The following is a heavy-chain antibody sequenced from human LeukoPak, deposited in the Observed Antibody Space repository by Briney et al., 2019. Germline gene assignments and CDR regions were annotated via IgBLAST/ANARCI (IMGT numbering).Heavy chain of an antibody. Sequence: SLTLSCAASGCTFSSYEMNWVRQAPGNGLEWLSYISSSGSTIYYADSVKGRFTISRDNAKNSLYLQMHSLRHEYTAVCYCHTIFGVVSGFDYW. CDR3: HTIFGVVSGFDY. D-gene: IGHD3-3*01. CDR1: GCTFSSYE. V-gene: IGHV3-48*03. CDR2: ISSSGSTI. J-gene: IGHJ4*01.